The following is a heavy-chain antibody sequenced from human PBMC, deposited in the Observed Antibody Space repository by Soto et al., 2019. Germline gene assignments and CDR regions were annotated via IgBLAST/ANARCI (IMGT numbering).Heavy chain of an antibody. CDR3: ARDGYSGRSDGFDI. V-gene: IGHV3-30*14. CDR2: ISYDGNSE. CDR1: GFTFGAYT. J-gene: IGHJ3*02. Sequence: QMYLVESGGGVVQPGRSLRLSCAASGFTFGAYTMHWVRQAPGKGLEWVAAISYDGNSERYTDPVKGRFTVSRDNPSDTLYLQMNSLRVEDTAVYYWARDGYSGRSDGFDIWGQGTMVTVSS. D-gene: IGHD5-12*01.